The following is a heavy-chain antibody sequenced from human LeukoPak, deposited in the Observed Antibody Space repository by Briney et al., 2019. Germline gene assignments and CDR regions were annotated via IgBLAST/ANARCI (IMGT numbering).Heavy chain of an antibody. D-gene: IGHD2-15*01. CDR2: IDGSNTNT. CDR1: GFTFSNYA. Sequence: GGSLRLSCAASGFTFSNYAMSWVRQAPGRGLEWVSTIDGSNTNTYYADSVKGRFTISRDNSKNTLYLQINSLRAEDTALYFCAKDGFRGGCNAGSCYPFDPWGQGTLVTVSS. J-gene: IGHJ5*02. CDR3: AKDGFRGGCNAGSCYPFDP. V-gene: IGHV3-23*01.